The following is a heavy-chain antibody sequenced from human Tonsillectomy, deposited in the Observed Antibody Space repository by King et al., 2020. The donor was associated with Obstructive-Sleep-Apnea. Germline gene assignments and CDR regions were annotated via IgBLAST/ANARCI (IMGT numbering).Heavy chain of an antibody. CDR3: ARGSYWCGYSP. CDR2: ISSSSSYI. D-gene: IGHD3-3*01. J-gene: IGHJ5*02. V-gene: IGHV3-21*01. CDR1: GFTFSSYS. Sequence: VQLVESGGGLVKPGGSLRLSCAASGFTFSSYSMNWVRQAPGKGREWVSSISSSSSYIYYADPVRGRFTISRDNAKNSLYLKMKSLRAEDTAVYYCARGSYWCGYSPWGQGTLVTVSS.